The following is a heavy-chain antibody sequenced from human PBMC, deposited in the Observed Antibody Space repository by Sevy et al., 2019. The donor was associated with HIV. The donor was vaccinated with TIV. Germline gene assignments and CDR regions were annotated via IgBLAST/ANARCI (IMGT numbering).Heavy chain of an antibody. D-gene: IGHD5-18*01. CDR3: ARGANTAMVKSWFDP. J-gene: IGHJ5*02. V-gene: IGHV4-4*07. Sequence: SETLSLTCTVSGGSISSYYWSWIRQPAGKGLEWIGRIYTSGSTNYNPSLKSRVTMSVDTSKNQFSLKLSSVPAADTAVYYCARGANTAMVKSWFDPWGQGTLVTVSS. CDR1: GGSISSYY. CDR2: IYTSGST.